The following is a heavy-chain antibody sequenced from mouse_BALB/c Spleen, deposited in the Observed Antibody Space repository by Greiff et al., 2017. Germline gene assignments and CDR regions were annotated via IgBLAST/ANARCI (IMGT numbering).Heavy chain of an antibody. J-gene: IGHJ4*01. Sequence: VQLQQPGAELVKPGASVKLSCKASGYTFTSYWMHWVKQRPGQGLEWIGEINPSNGRTNYNEKFKSKATLTVDKSSSTAYMQLSSLTSEDSAVYYCARWCYAMDYWGQGTSVTVSS. V-gene: IGHV1S81*02. D-gene: IGHD1-1*02. CDR2: INPSNGRT. CDR1: GYTFTSYW. CDR3: ARWCYAMDY.